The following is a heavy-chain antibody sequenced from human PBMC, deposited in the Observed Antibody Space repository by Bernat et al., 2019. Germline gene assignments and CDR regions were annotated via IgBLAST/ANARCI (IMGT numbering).Heavy chain of an antibody. J-gene: IGHJ6*03. D-gene: IGHD3-9*01. CDR1: GFTFSSYW. V-gene: IGHV3-7*03. CDR3: ERDRTGYDILTGYLPAYMDV. CDR2: IKQDGSEK. Sequence: EVQLVESGGGLVQPGGSLRLSCAASGFTFSSYWMSWVRQAPGKGLEWVANIKQDGSEKYYVDSVKGRFTISRDNAKNSLYLQMNSLRAEDTAVYYCERDRTGYDILTGYLPAYMDVWGKGTTVTVSS.